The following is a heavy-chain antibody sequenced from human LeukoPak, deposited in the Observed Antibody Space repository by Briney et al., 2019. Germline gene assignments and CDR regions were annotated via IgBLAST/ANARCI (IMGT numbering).Heavy chain of an antibody. CDR2: INSDGSST. V-gene: IGHV3-74*01. CDR3: TRTTTTADWYFDL. CDR1: GFTFSNYW. Sequence: PGGSLRLSCAVSGFTFSNYWMYWVRQAPGKRLVWVARINSDGSSTTYADSVEGRFTLSRDNTKSMLHLQVHSLRVDDSAVYFCTRTTTTADWYFDLWGRGTLVTVSS. J-gene: IGHJ2*01. D-gene: IGHD1-1*01.